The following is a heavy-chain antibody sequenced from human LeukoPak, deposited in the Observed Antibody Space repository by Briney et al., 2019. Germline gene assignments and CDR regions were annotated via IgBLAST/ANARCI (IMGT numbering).Heavy chain of an antibody. D-gene: IGHD3-22*01. CDR2: IYYSGNT. CDR1: GGSISSYY. Sequence: PSETLSLTCTVSGGSISSYYWSWIRQPSGKGLEWIGYIYYSGNTNYNPSLKSRVTISVDTSKNQFSLKLSSVTAADTAVYYCARGAHYYDSSGHWYFDYWGQGTLVTVSS. V-gene: IGHV4-59*01. CDR3: ARGAHYYDSSGHWYFDY. J-gene: IGHJ4*02.